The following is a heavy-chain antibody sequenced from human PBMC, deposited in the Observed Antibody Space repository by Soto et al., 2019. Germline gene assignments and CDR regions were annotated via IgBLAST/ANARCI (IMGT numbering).Heavy chain of an antibody. CDR3: AKATGTLRSRNCDY. Sequence: SETVSLTCSVCGGSIITVGHYWTWIRQPPGEGVEWIGSIYHTGSTYYSKSLRSRLTMSVDTSKSQFSLRLSSVTAANTGVYYSAKATGTLRSRNCDYWGQGSLVTISS. D-gene: IGHD1-1*01. V-gene: IGHV4-31*03. J-gene: IGHJ4*02. CDR2: IYHTGST. CDR1: GGSIITVGHY.